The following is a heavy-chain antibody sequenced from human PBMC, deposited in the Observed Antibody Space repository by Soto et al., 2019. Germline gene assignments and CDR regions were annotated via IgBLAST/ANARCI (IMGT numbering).Heavy chain of an antibody. CDR1: GFTFSSYW. J-gene: IGHJ4*02. V-gene: IGHV3-7*03. CDR3: ARDEAYYYDSSGYYYGRYDY. Sequence: EVQLVESGGGLVQPGGSLRLSCAASGFTFSSYWMSWVRQAPGKGLEWVANIKQGGSEKYYVDSVKGRFTISRDNAKNSLYLQMNSLRAEDTAVYYCARDEAYYYDSSGYYYGRYDYWGQGTLVTVSS. D-gene: IGHD3-22*01. CDR2: IKQGGSEK.